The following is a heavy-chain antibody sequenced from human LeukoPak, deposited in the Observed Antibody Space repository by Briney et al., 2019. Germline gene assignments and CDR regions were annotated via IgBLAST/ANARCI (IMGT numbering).Heavy chain of an antibody. V-gene: IGHV4-59*01. CDR2: IYYSGST. Sequence: SETLSLTCTVSGGSISSYYWSWIRQPPGKGLEWIGYIYYSGSTNYNPSLKSRVTISVDTSKNQFSLKLSSVTAADTAVYYCVTYYYGSSAPKRNYWGQGILVIVSS. D-gene: IGHD3-22*01. J-gene: IGHJ4*02. CDR1: GGSISSYY. CDR3: VTYYYGSSAPKRNY.